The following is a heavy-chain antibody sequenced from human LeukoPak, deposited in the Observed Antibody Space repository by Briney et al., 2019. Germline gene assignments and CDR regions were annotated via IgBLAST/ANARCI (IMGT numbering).Heavy chain of an antibody. Sequence: SETLSLTCTVSGGSISSGYSWVWIRQAPGKGLAWIGIIYFSGTTYYNPSLKSRVTISVDTSRNQFSLKLNSVTAADTAIYYCVRHLGANTWMGNWFDPWGQGTLVTVSS. CDR3: VRHLGANTWMGNWFDP. D-gene: IGHD1-1*01. CDR2: IYFSGTT. CDR1: GGSISSGYS. J-gene: IGHJ5*02. V-gene: IGHV4-39*01.